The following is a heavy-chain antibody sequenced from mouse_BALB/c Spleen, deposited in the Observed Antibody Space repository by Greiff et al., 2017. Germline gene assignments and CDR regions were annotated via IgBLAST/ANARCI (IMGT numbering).Heavy chain of an antibody. Sequence: EVQLVESGGGLVKPGGSLKLSCAASGFTFSSYAMSWVRQTPEKRLEWVASISSGGSTYYPDSVKGRFTISRDNARNILYLQMSSLRSEDTAMYYCARIPGSSYRYWYFDVWGAGTTVTVSS. V-gene: IGHV5-6-5*01. CDR2: ISSGGST. CDR1: GFTFSSYA. J-gene: IGHJ1*01. CDR3: ARIPGSSYRYWYFDV. D-gene: IGHD1-1*01.